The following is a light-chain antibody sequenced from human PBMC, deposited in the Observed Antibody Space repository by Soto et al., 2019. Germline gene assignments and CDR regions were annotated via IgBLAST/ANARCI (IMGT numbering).Light chain of an antibody. V-gene: IGKV1-9*01. CDR3: QQLRTYPYT. CDR1: QDISTY. CDR2: PAS. J-gene: IGKJ2*01. Sequence: DIHLTQSPSFLSASVGDRVTVTCRASQDISTYLAWFQQKPGKAPQLLVYPASTLQGGVPTRLGGGGSGKEFSLTISSLQPEDFATYYCQQLRTYPYTFGQGTKLDIK.